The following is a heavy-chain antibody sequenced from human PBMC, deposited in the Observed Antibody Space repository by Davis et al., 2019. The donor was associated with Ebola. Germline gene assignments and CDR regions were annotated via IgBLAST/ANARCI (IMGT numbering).Heavy chain of an antibody. J-gene: IGHJ4*02. CDR3: AKRPSYGDS. Sequence: GESLKISCAASGFSFSSYGMHWVRQAPGKGLQWVALIWYDGSNKYYADSVKGRFTISRDNSKNTLYLQMNNLRAEDTAVYYCAKRPSYGDSWGQGTLVTVSS. V-gene: IGHV3-33*06. CDR1: GFSFSSYG. D-gene: IGHD3-10*01. CDR2: IWYDGSNK.